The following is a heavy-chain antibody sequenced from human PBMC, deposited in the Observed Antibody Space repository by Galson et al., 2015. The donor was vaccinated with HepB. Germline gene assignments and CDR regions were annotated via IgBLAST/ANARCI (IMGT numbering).Heavy chain of an antibody. CDR3: VRDLGHYDSNSLIFFDY. CDR2: ISAYSGNT. J-gene: IGHJ4*02. V-gene: IGHV1-18*04. CDR1: GYTFTSFG. Sequence: SVKVSCKASGYTFTSFGVSWVRQAPGQGLEWMGWISAYSGNTNYAQMLQGRVTLTTDTSTSTAYMELRSLSSDDTAVYYCVRDLGHYDSNSLIFFDYWGQGTLVTVSS. D-gene: IGHD3-22*01.